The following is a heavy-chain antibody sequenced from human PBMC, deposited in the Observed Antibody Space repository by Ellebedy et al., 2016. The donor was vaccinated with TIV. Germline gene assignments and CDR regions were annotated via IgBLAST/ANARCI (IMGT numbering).Heavy chain of an antibody. CDR3: TRLYCSSISSYVAMDG. CDR1: GFIFSTYW. CDR2: ISNDGRST. J-gene: IGHJ6*02. V-gene: IGHV3-74*01. D-gene: IGHD2-2*01. Sequence: ESLKISCASSGFIFSTYWMQWVRQARRKVLVWLSYISNDGRSTTYADSVKGRFTISRYNAKTTLYLHMKRLRVEDTAVYYCTRLYCSSISSYVAMDGWGQGTTVTVSS.